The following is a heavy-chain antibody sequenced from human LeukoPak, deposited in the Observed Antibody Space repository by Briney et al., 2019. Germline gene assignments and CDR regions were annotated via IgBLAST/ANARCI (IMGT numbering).Heavy chain of an antibody. V-gene: IGHV3-23*01. CDR3: ARDEVVGARGGWFDP. D-gene: IGHD1-26*01. Sequence: GGSLRLSCEASGFTFGTYGMTWVRQAPGKGLEWVSGITGSSTWTYYADSVKGRFTISRDNSKNTLQLQMHSLRAEDTAIYYCARDEVVGARGGWFDPWGQGTLVTVSS. J-gene: IGHJ5*02. CDR1: GFTFGTYG. CDR2: ITGSSTWT.